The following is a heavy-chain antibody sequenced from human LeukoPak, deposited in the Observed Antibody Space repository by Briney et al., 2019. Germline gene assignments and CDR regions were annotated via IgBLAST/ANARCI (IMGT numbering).Heavy chain of an antibody. CDR2: INHSGST. CDR1: GGSFSGYY. Sequence: SETLSLTCAVYGGSFSGYYWSWIRQPPGKGLEWIGEINHSGSTNYNPSLKSRVTISVDTSKNQFPLKLSSVTAADTAVYYCARGSPLYMGYWGQGTLVTVSS. J-gene: IGHJ4*02. V-gene: IGHV4-34*01. D-gene: IGHD3-10*01. CDR3: ARGSPLYMGY.